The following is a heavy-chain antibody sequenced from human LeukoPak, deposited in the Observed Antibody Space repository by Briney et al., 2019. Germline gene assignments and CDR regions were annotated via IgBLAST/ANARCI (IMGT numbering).Heavy chain of an antibody. CDR2: ISSSGSII. Sequence: GGSLRLSCAASGFTFSSYEMNWVRQAPGKGLEWVSYISSSGSIIYYTDSVKGRFTIPRDNAKNSLYLQMNSLRAEDTAVYYCARTPFNIVVVPAAIEVQSNFYMDVWGKGTTVTISS. CDR3: ARTPFNIVVVPAAIEVQSNFYMDV. D-gene: IGHD2-2*01. J-gene: IGHJ6*03. CDR1: GFTFSSYE. V-gene: IGHV3-48*03.